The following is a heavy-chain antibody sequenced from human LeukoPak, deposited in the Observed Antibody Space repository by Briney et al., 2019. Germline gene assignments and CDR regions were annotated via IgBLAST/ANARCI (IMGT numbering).Heavy chain of an antibody. J-gene: IGHJ1*01. CDR1: GGSFSGYY. D-gene: IGHD6-19*01. CDR2: INHSGST. Sequence: PSETLSLTCAVYGGSFSGYYWSWIRQPPGKGLEWIGEINHSGSTNYNPSLKSRVTISVDTSKNQFSLKLSSVTAADTAVYYCARLRQWLVPGYFQHWGRGTLVTVSS. CDR3: ARLRQWLVPGYFQH. V-gene: IGHV4-34*01.